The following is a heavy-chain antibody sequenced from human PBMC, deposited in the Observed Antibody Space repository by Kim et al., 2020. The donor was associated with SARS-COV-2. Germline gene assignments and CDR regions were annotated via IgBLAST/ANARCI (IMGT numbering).Heavy chain of an antibody. V-gene: IGHV3-21*01. CDR1: GFTFSSYS. J-gene: IGHJ6*03. Sequence: GGSLRLSCAASGFTFSSYSMNWVRQAPGKGLEWVSSISSSSSYIYYADSVKGRFTISRDNAKNSLYLQMNSLRAEDTAVYYCARDNPYCSSTSCYYYYYYMDVWGKGTTVTVSS. D-gene: IGHD2-2*01. CDR3: ARDNPYCSSTSCYYYYYYMDV. CDR2: ISSSSSYI.